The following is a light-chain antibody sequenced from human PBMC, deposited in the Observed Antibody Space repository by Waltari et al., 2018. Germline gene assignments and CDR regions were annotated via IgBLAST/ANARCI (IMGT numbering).Light chain of an antibody. J-gene: IGKJ1*01. CDR3: HQYYATPWT. Sequence: DIVMTQSPDSLAVSLGERATINCKSSQSVLYSPNSKNYLAWYQQKPGQPPKLLIYWASSRESGVPDRFSGRGSGTDFTLTISSLQAEDVAVYYCHQYYATPWTFGQGTKVEI. CDR1: QSVLYSPNSKNY. CDR2: WAS. V-gene: IGKV4-1*01.